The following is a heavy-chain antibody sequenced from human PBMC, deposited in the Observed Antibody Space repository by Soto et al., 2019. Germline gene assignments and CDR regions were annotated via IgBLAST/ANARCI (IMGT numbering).Heavy chain of an antibody. CDR1: GGSISSYY. CDR3: ARGAIRYSYWSTYYYYGMDV. Sequence: SETLSLTCTVSGGSISSYYWSWIRQPPGKGLEWIGYIYYSGSTNYNPSLKSRVTISVDTSKNQFSLKLSSVTAADTAVYYCARGAIRYSYWSTYYYYGMDVWGQGTTVTVSS. J-gene: IGHJ6*02. CDR2: IYYSGST. V-gene: IGHV4-59*01. D-gene: IGHD3-9*01.